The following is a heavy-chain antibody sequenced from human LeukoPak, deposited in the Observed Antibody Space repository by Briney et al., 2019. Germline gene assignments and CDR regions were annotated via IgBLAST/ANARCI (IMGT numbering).Heavy chain of an antibody. J-gene: IGHJ4*02. V-gene: IGHV3-53*01. Sequence: GGSLRLSCTASGFTVSRNYMNWVRQAPGKGLEWVSIIYSGGSTYYTDSVKGRFTISRDISKNTLYLQMHSLRAEDTAVYCCAREPPTTGSFFDYWGQGTLVTVSS. CDR2: IYSGGST. CDR3: AREPPTTGSFFDY. D-gene: IGHD3-9*01. CDR1: GFTVSRNY.